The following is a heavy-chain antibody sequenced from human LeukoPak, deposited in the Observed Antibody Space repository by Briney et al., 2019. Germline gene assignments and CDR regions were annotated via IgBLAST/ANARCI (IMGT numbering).Heavy chain of an antibody. CDR2: ISTYNGNT. Sequence: VASVKVSCKASGYTFTSNGISWVRQAPGQGLEWMAWISTYNGNTNYAQKLQGRVTMTTDTSTSTAYKELRSLTSDDTAVYYCARDYYGSGSYPYFDYWGQGTLVTVSS. J-gene: IGHJ4*02. CDR1: GYTFTSNG. D-gene: IGHD3-10*01. CDR3: ARDYYGSGSYPYFDY. V-gene: IGHV1-18*01.